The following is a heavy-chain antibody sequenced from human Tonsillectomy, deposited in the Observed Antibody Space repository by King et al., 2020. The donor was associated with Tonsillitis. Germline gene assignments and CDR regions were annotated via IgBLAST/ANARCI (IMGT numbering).Heavy chain of an antibody. J-gene: IGHJ4*02. CDR3: AREVGRERYYSDY. V-gene: IGHV4-59*01. D-gene: IGHD1-1*01. Sequence: QLQESGPGLVKPSETLSLTCTVSGGSISSYYWSWIRQPPGKGLEWIGYIYYSGSTNYNPSLKSRVTLSVDTSKNQFSLKLSSVTAADTAVYYCAREVGRERYYSDYWGQGTLVTVSS. CDR1: GGSISSYY. CDR2: IYYSGST.